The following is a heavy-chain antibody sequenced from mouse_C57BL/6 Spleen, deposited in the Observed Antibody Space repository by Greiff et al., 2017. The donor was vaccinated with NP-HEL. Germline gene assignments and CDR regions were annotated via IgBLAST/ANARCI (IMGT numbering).Heavy chain of an antibody. CDR1: GFSLTSYA. CDR3: ARSDYDADYYAMDY. D-gene: IGHD2-4*01. Sequence: VMLVESGPGLVAPSQSLSITCTVSGFSLTSYAISWVRQPPGKGLEWLGVIWTGGGTNYNSALKSRLSISKDNSKSQVFLKMNSLQTDDTARYYCARSDYDADYYAMDYWGQGTSVTVSS. CDR2: IWTGGGT. V-gene: IGHV2-9-1*01. J-gene: IGHJ4*01.